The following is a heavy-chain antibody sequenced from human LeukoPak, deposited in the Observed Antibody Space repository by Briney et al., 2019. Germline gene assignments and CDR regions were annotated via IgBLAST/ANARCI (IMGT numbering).Heavy chain of an antibody. V-gene: IGHV1-2*02. CDR3: ARNELDP. CDR2: INPNSGGT. CDR1: GGTFSSYA. Sequence: ASVKVSCKASGGTFSSYAISWVRQAPGQGLEWMGWINPNSGGTNYAQKFQGRVTMTRDTSISTAYMGLSRLRSDDTAVYYCARNELDPWGQGTLVTVSS. J-gene: IGHJ5*02.